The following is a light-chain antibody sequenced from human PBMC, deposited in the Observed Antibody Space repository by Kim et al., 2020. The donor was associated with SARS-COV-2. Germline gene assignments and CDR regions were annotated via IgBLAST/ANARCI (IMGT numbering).Light chain of an antibody. J-gene: IGKJ2*01. Sequence: DIVLTQSPDSPAMSLGERATINCKSSQSVLLSSNNKNYLAWYQHKPGQPPRLLIYWASTRESGVPDRFSGSGSGTDFTLTISSLQAEDVAVYYCHQYYSIPYTFGQGTKLEI. CDR3: HQYYSIPYT. V-gene: IGKV4-1*01. CDR1: QSVLLSSNNKNY. CDR2: WAS.